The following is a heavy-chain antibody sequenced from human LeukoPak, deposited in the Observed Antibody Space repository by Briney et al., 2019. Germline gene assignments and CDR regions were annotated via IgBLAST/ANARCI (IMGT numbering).Heavy chain of an antibody. CDR1: GFTFSSYA. V-gene: IGHV3-21*01. D-gene: IGHD4-23*01. J-gene: IGHJ4*02. Sequence: PGGSLRLSCAASGFTFSSYAMSWVRQAPGKGLEWVSSISSSSSYIYYADSVKGRFTISRDNAKNSLYLQMNSLRAEDTAVYYCARRSYGGPPGYCGQGTLVTVSS. CDR3: ARRSYGGPPGY. CDR2: ISSSSSYI.